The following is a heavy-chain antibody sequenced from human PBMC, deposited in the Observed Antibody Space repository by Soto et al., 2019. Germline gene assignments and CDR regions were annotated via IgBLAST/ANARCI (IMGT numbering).Heavy chain of an antibody. CDR2: ISYDGSNK. V-gene: IGHV3-30*18. D-gene: IGHD3-9*01. CDR3: AKDPLFDILTGPFDS. CDR1: GFTFSSYG. Sequence: QVQLVESGGGVVQPGRSLRLSCAAAGFTFSSYGMHWVRQAPGKGLEWVAVISYDGSNKYYADSVKGRFTISRDNSKNTLYLQMNSLRAEDTAVYYCAKDPLFDILTGPFDSLGKGTLVT. J-gene: IGHJ4*02.